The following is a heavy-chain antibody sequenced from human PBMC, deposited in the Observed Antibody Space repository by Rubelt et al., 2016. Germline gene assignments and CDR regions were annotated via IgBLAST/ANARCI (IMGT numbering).Heavy chain of an antibody. V-gene: IGHV3-74*01. D-gene: IGHD1-26*01. CDR1: GFLFSNFW. CDR3: TSSDCGRH. CDR2: ISGDGTKT. J-gene: IGHJ4*02. Sequence: EVQLVQSGGGLVQPGGSLRLSCAASGFLFSNFWMYWVRQLPGKGLVCVSRISGDGTKTDYADSVGGRFTISRDNAENRLYLQMNSRRAEDTAVYYCTSSDCGRHWGQGTLVTVSS.